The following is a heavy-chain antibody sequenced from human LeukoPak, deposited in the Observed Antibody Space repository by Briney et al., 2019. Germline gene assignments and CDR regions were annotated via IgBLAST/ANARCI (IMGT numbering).Heavy chain of an antibody. V-gene: IGHV4-59*01. CDR2: IYYSGST. CDR1: GCSISSYY. D-gene: IGHD3-22*01. Sequence: PSETLSLTCTVSGCSISSYYWSWIRQPPGKGLEWIGYIYYSGSTNYNPSLKSRVTISVDTSKNQFSLKLSSVTAADTAVYYCATGRTIVTRENAFDIWGQGTMVTVSS. CDR3: ATGRTIVTRENAFDI. J-gene: IGHJ3*02.